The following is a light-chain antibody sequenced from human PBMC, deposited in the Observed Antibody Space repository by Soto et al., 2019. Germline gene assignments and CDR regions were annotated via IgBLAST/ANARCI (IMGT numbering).Light chain of an antibody. J-gene: IGKJ1*01. CDR2: GAS. V-gene: IGKV3-20*01. CDR1: QSVSSSY. CDR3: QQYGISPRT. Sequence: EIVLTQSPGTLSLSPGERAILSCRASQSVSSSYLAWYRQKPGQAPSLLIYGASSRATGIPDRFSGSGSGTDITLTISRLEPEEFAVYYCQQYGISPRTFGQGTKVDIK.